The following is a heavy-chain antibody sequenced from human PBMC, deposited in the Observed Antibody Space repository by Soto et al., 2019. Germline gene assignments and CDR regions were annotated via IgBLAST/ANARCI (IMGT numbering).Heavy chain of an antibody. J-gene: IGHJ6*02. CDR1: GGTFSSYS. V-gene: IGHV1-69*13. CDR2: IIPIFGTA. D-gene: IGHD3-10*01. CDR3: ARATITLVRGVNDYYGKKA. Sequence: SVKVSFKAAGGTFSSYSISWVRQAPGQWLELMGGIIPIFGTAKYAQKFQGRVTITADESTTTAYMELSSLRSEDTAVYYCARATITLVRGVNDYYGKKAWVQGTTVNVSS.